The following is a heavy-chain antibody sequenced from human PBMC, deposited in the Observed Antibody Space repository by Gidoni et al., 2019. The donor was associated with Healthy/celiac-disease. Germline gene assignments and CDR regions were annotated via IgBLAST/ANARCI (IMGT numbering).Heavy chain of an antibody. CDR3: ARQRIGKVVVAANFDY. V-gene: IGHV4-39*01. D-gene: IGHD2-15*01. Sequence: QLQLQESGPGLVKPSETLSLTCTVSGGSISSSMYYGGWIRQPPGKGLEWIGSIYYSGSTYYNPSLKSRVTISVDTSKNQFSLKLSSVTAADTAVYYCARQRIGKVVVAANFDYWGQGTLVTVSS. CDR1: GGSISSSMYY. CDR2: IYYSGST. J-gene: IGHJ4*02.